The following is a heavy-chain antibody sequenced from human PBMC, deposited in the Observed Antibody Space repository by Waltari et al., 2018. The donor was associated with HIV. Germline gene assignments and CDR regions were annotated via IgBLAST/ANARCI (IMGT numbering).Heavy chain of an antibody. CDR1: GLHFGASP. CDR2: IRSKPYGGTR. J-gene: IGHJ4*02. V-gene: IGHV3-49*03. D-gene: IGHD2-21*02. Sequence: EVHLVESGGGLVQLGRSLRLLCKASGLHFGASPVTWFRQAPGKGLEWVGFIRSKPYGGTREYAASVKGRFTISRDDSKNIAFLQMDSLKIEDTAVYYCARGVNLRCTGDCYSAYWGQGTLVTVSS. CDR3: ARGVNLRCTGDCYSAY.